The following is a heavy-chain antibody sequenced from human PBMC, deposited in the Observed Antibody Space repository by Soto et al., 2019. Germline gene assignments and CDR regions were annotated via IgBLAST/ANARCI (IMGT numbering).Heavy chain of an antibody. V-gene: IGHV5-51*01. D-gene: IGHD3-22*01. CDR1: GYSFTRYW. Sequence: GESLKLSCNGSGYSFTRYWSGWVRQMPGKGLEWMGIIYPGDSDTRYSPSFQGQVTISADKSISTAYLQWSSLKASDTAMYYCARYHYYDSSGYLLDYWGQGTLVTVSS. J-gene: IGHJ4*02. CDR3: ARYHYYDSSGYLLDY. CDR2: IYPGDSDT.